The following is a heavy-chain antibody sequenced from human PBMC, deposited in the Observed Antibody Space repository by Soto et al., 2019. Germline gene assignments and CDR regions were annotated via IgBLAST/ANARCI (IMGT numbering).Heavy chain of an antibody. CDR3: ARLPPYLAHH. V-gene: IGHV4-59*08. CDR2: IYYSGST. Sequence: SDTLSLTCTVSGGSISSYYWSWIRQPPGKGLEWIGYIYYSGSTNYNPSLKSRVTISVDTSKNQFSLKLSSVTAADTAVYYCARLPPYLAHHWGQGTLVTVSS. D-gene: IGHD2-2*02. J-gene: IGHJ4*02. CDR1: GGSISSYY.